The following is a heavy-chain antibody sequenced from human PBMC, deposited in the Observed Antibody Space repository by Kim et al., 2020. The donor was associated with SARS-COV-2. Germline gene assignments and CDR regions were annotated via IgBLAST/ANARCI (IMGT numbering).Heavy chain of an antibody. Sequence: SETLSLTCAVYGGSFSGYYWSWIRQPPGKGLEWIGEINHSGSTNYNPSLKSRVTISVDTSKNQFSLKLSSVTAADTAVYYCARSSPKPTVVVPAKRYFQHWGQGTLVTVSS. CDR2: INHSGST. D-gene: IGHD2-2*01. J-gene: IGHJ1*01. V-gene: IGHV4-34*01. CDR3: ARSSPKPTVVVPAKRYFQH. CDR1: GGSFSGYY.